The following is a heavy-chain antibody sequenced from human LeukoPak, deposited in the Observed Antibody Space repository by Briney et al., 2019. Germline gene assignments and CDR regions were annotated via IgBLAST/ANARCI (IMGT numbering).Heavy chain of an antibody. D-gene: IGHD3-9*01. CDR3: ARVSSGILTGYQATYYGMDV. Sequence: ASVKVSCKASGGTFSSYAISWVRQAPGQALEWMGGIIPIFGTANYAQKFQGRVTITADESTSTAYMELSSLRSEVTAVNYCARVSSGILTGYQATYYGMDVWGQGTTVTVSS. V-gene: IGHV1-69*13. J-gene: IGHJ6*02. CDR2: IIPIFGTA. CDR1: GGTFSSYA.